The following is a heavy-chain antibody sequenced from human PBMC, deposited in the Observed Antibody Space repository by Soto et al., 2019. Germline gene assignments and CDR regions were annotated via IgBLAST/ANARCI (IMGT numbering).Heavy chain of an antibody. V-gene: IGHV3-9*01. CDR1: GFTFDDYA. D-gene: IGHD5-18*01. CDR2: ISWNSGNI. Sequence: EVQLEESGGALVQPGRSLRLSCAASGFTFDDYAMHWVRQVLGKGLEWVSGISWNSGNIGYADSVKGRFTTSRDNAKNSLYLQMNSLRPEDTASYYCVRSKGGYSYGTPFDYWCQGTLVTVSS. CDR3: VRSKGGYSYGTPFDY. J-gene: IGHJ4*02.